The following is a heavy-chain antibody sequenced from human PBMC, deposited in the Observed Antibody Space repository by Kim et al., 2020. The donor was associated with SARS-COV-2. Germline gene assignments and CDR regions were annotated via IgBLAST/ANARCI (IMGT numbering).Heavy chain of an antibody. CDR3: ARDIRGTWFDP. Sequence: GGSLRLSCVASGFSFSSYAMSWVRQAPGKGLEWVANINQDGGEKYYVDSVKGRITISRDNAKHLVYLQMSGLRDEDTAVYYCARDIRGTWFDPWGQGTL. CDR2: INQDGGEK. V-gene: IGHV3-7*01. D-gene: IGHD3-16*01. J-gene: IGHJ5*02. CDR1: GFSFSSYA.